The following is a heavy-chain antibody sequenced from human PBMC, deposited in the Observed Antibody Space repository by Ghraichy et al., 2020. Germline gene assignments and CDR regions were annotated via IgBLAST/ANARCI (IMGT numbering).Heavy chain of an antibody. J-gene: IGHJ4*02. CDR3: ARERHGAYIFDY. CDR2: IIPIFGTA. V-gene: IGHV1-69*13. Sequence: SVKVSCKASGGTFSSYAISWVRQAPGQGLEWMGGIIPIFGTANYAQKFQDRVTITADESTSTAYMELSSLRSEDTAVYYCARERHGAYIFDYWGQGTLVTVSS. CDR1: GGTFSSYA. D-gene: IGHD4-17*01.